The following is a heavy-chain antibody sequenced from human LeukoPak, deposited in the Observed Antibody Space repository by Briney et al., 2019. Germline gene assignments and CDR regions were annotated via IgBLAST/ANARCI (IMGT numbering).Heavy chain of an antibody. CDR3: ASLRGAVTATPKYFQH. CDR2: IYYSGST. V-gene: IGHV4-31*03. D-gene: IGHD2-21*02. J-gene: IGHJ1*01. Sequence: PSETLSLTCTVSGGSISSGDYSWNWIRQHPGKGLEWIGYIYYSGSTYYNPSLKSRVTISIDTSKNQFSLKLSSVTAADTAVYYCASLRGAVTATPKYFQHWGQGTLVTVSS. CDR1: GGSISSGDYS.